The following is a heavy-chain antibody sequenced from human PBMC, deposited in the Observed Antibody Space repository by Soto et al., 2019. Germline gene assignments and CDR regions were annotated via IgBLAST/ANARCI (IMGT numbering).Heavy chain of an antibody. CDR1: GFTFSDYY. V-gene: IGHV3-11*05. CDR3: ARGRGAAADYFDF. CDR2: ISSSTSHT. D-gene: IGHD6-13*01. Sequence: QVQLVESGGGLVKPGGSLRLSCAVSGFTFSDYYMTWIRQAPGKGLEWVSYISSSTSHTNYADFVKGRFTISRDNAKNSLFRQMNSLRAEDTAGYYCARGRGAAADYFDFWGKGTLVTVSS. J-gene: IGHJ4*02.